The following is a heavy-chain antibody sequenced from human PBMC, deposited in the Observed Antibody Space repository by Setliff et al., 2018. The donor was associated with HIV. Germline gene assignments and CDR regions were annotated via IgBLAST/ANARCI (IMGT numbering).Heavy chain of an antibody. CDR2: IYYTGTT. CDR1: GGSISSRSNY. V-gene: IGHV4-39*01. J-gene: IGHJ5*02. Sequence: SETLSLTCTVSGGSISSRSNYWGWIRQPPGKGLEWIGTIYYTGTTYYNPSLQSRVTLSVDTSKNQFFLNLSSVTATDSAVYYCARLGRPYSGQGWFDPWGQETLVTVSS. D-gene: IGHD5-12*01. CDR3: ARLGRPYSGQGWFDP.